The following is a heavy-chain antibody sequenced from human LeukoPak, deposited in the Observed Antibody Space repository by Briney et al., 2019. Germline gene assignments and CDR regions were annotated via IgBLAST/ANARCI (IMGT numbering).Heavy chain of an antibody. J-gene: IGHJ4*02. V-gene: IGHV3-11*04. CDR2: ISSSGNTI. CDR3: ARRGSDY. CDR1: GFTFSDYY. Sequence: PGGSLRLSCAASGFTFSDYYMSWLRQAPGKGLEWLSYISSSGNTIYYADSVKGRFTISRDNANNSLYLLMNSLRPEDTAVYYCARRGSDYWGQGTLVTVSS.